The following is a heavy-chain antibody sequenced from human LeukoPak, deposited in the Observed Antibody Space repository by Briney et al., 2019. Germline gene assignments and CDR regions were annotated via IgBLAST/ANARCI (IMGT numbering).Heavy chain of an antibody. CDR1: GFTLNDYY. V-gene: IGHV3-11*01. D-gene: IGHD6-19*01. J-gene: IGHJ4*02. CDR3: AREIVAGTFDS. Sequence: GGALRLSCAASGFTLNDYYMSWIRQAPGKGLEWVSDIGSSDNGISYADSVKGRFTISRDIAKNSLYLQVNSLRAEDTAVYYCAREIVAGTFDSWGQGTLVTVSS. CDR2: IGSSDNGI.